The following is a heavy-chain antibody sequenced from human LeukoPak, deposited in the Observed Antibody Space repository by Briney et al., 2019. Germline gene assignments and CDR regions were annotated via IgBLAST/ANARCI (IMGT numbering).Heavy chain of an antibody. Sequence: ASVKVSCKASGGTFSSYAISWVRQAPGQGLEWMGRIIPILGIANYAQKFQGRVTITADKSTSTAYMELSSLRSEDTAVYYCARDAHFYYGSGFDPWGQGTLVTVSS. CDR2: IIPILGIA. D-gene: IGHD3-10*01. CDR3: ARDAHFYYGSGFDP. V-gene: IGHV1-69*04. J-gene: IGHJ5*02. CDR1: GGTFSSYA.